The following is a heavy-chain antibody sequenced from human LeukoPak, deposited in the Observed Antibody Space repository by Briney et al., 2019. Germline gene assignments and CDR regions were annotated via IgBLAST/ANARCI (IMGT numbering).Heavy chain of an antibody. V-gene: IGHV4-59*01. CDR2: IYYSGST. Sequence: SETLSLTCTVSGGSLSSYYWSWIRQPPGKGLEWIGYIYYSGSTNYNPSLTSRVTISVDTSKNQFSLKLSSVTAADTAVYYCARARPVRVTIFGVVPNFDYWGQGTLVTVSS. CDR1: GGSLSSYY. D-gene: IGHD3-3*01. J-gene: IGHJ4*02. CDR3: ARARPVRVTIFGVVPNFDY.